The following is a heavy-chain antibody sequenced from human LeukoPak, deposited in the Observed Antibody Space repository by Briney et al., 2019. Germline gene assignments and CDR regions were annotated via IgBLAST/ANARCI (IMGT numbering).Heavy chain of an antibody. Sequence: ASVKVSCTASGYTFTGYYMHWVRQAPGQGLEWMGWINPNSGGTNYAQKFQGRVTMTRDTSISTAYMELSRLRSDDTAVYYCARVVDTMIVVENYYFDYWGQGTLVTVSS. D-gene: IGHD3-22*01. J-gene: IGHJ4*02. CDR2: INPNSGGT. V-gene: IGHV1-2*02. CDR3: ARVVDTMIVVENYYFDY. CDR1: GYTFTGYY.